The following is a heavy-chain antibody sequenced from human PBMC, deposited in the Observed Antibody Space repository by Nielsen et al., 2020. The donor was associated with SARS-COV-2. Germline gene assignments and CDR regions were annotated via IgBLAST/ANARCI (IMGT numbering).Heavy chain of an antibody. D-gene: IGHD3-3*01. CDR3: ARSPPKDDFWGGYWDYGMDV. J-gene: IGHJ6*02. Sequence: WIRQPPGKGLEWVSYISSSGSTIYYADSVKGRFTISRDNAKNSLYLQMNSLRAEDTAVYYCARSPPKDDFWGGYWDYGMDVWGQGTTVTVSS. V-gene: IGHV3-48*03. CDR2: ISSSGSTI.